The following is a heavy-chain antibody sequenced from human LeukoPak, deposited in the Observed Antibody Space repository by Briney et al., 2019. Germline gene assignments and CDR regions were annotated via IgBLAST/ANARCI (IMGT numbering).Heavy chain of an antibody. CDR1: GGSISSYY. CDR3: ARDGGVRGVNWFDP. J-gene: IGHJ5*02. CDR2: IYTSGST. Sequence: SETLSLTCTVSGGSISSYYWSWIRQPAGKGLDWIGRIYTSGSTNYNPSLKSRVTMSVDTSKNQLSLKLSSVTAADTAVYYCARDGGVRGVNWFDPWGQGTLVTVSS. D-gene: IGHD3-10*01. V-gene: IGHV4-4*07.